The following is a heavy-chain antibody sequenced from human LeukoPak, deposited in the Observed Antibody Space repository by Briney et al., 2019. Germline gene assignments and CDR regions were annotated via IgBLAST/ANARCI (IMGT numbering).Heavy chain of an antibody. CDR3: ARATRGGYDGYFDY. V-gene: IGHV3-21*01. Sequence: GGSLRLSCTASGFTFGDYAMSWVRQAPGKGLQWVASISSSSSYIYYADSVKGRFTISRDNAKNSLYLQMNSLRAEDTAVYYCARATRGGYDGYFDYWGQGTLVTVSS. D-gene: IGHD5-12*01. CDR2: ISSSSSYI. J-gene: IGHJ4*02. CDR1: GFTFGDYA.